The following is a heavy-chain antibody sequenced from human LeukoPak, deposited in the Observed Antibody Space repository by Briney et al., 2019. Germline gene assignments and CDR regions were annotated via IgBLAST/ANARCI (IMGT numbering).Heavy chain of an antibody. CDR1: GGSISSHY. Sequence: PSETLSLTCIVSGGSISSHYWSWIWQPPGKGLECIGNIYYSGSTNYNPSLKSRVTISIDTSKNQFSLKLSSVTAADTAVYYCARGPGTATTKDWGQGTLVTVSS. CDR3: ARGPGTATTKD. J-gene: IGHJ4*02. CDR2: IYYSGST. D-gene: IGHD6-25*01. V-gene: IGHV4-59*11.